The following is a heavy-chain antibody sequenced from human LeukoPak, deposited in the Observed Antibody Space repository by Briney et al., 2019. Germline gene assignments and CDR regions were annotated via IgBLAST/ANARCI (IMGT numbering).Heavy chain of an antibody. J-gene: IGHJ5*02. CDR3: ARDYDSSGYYRENWFDP. CDR1: GYTFTSYG. V-gene: IGHV1-18*01. CDR2: ISAYNGNT. D-gene: IGHD3-22*01. Sequence: ASVKVSCKASGYTFTSYGFSRVRQAPGQGLEWMGWISAYNGNTNYAQKFQGRVTMTTDTSTSTAYMELRSLRSDDTAVYYCARDYDSSGYYRENWFDPWGQGTLVTVSS.